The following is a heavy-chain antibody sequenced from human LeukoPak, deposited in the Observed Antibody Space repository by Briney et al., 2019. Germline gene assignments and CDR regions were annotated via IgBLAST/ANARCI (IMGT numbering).Heavy chain of an antibody. Sequence: GGSLRLSCAASGFTFSSYAMSWVRQAPGKGLEWVSAISGSGGSTYYADSVKGRFTISRDNSKNTLYLQMNSLRAKDTAVYYCAKDSLFSLAFDYWGQGTLVTVSS. J-gene: IGHJ4*02. CDR1: GFTFSSYA. CDR2: ISGSGGST. D-gene: IGHD3-3*01. CDR3: AKDSLFSLAFDY. V-gene: IGHV3-23*01.